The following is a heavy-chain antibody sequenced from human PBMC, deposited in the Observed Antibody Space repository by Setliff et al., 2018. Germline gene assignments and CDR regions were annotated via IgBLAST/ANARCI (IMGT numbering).Heavy chain of an antibody. J-gene: IGHJ4*02. CDR2: INYSRVV. Sequence: SETLSLTCGVSGGSFSGYYWSWIRQSPGGGLEWIGEINYSRVVNYKPSLKSRVSISLDTSRNQFSLRLTSLTAADTAVYYCARGSGSFPFDYWGLGTLVTSPQ. D-gene: IGHD1-26*01. CDR3: ARGSGSFPFDY. CDR1: GGSFSGYY. V-gene: IGHV4-34*01.